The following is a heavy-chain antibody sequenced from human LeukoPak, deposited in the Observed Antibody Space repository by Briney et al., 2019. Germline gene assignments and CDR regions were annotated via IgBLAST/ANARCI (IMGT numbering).Heavy chain of an antibody. CDR2: VKHDGSGK. J-gene: IGHJ2*01. V-gene: IGHV3-7*05. Sequence: GGSLRLSCGASGFPFSTYWMSWVRQAPGKGLEWVANVKHDGSGKYYVESVRGRFTISRDNAKDSLYLQMNRLRAEDTAVYYCAREGIAVAVKLAFFDLWGRGTPVTVSS. CDR3: AREGIAVAVKLAFFDL. D-gene: IGHD6-19*01. CDR1: GFPFSTYW.